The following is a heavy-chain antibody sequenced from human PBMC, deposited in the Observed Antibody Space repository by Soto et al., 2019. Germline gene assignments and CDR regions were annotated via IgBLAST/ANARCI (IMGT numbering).Heavy chain of an antibody. CDR1: GYSFTSYW. D-gene: IGHD6-6*01. CDR2: IDPSDSYT. V-gene: IGHV5-10-1*01. CDR3: ARHSSSSIYYYGMDV. J-gene: IGHJ6*02. Sequence: SLKISCKGSGYSFTSYWISWVRQMPGKGLEWMGRIDPSDSYTNYSPSFQGHVTISADKSISTAYLQWSSLKASDTAMYYCARHSSSSIYYYGMDVWGQGTTVTVSS.